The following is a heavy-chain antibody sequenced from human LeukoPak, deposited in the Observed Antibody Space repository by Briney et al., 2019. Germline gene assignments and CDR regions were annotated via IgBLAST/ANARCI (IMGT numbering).Heavy chain of an antibody. D-gene: IGHD2-15*01. V-gene: IGHV4-4*02. CDR1: GGSISSSNW. J-gene: IGHJ5*02. CDR3: ARPVVAATHNNWFDP. CDR2: IYHSGST. Sequence: PSETLSLTCAVSGGSISSSNWWSWVRQPPGKGLEWIGEIYHSGSTDYNPSLKSRVTISVDKSKNQFSLKLRSVTAAGTAVYYCARPVVAATHNNWFDPWGQGILVTVSS.